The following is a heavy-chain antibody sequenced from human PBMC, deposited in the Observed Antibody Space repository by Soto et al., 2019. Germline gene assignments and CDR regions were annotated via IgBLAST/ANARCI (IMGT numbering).Heavy chain of an antibody. CDR2: ISYDGSNK. CDR1: GFTFSSYA. J-gene: IGHJ4*02. V-gene: IGHV3-30-3*01. CDR3: ARDCESGYDSGGPLGY. Sequence: QVQLVESGGGVVQPGRSLRLSCAASGFTFSSYAMHWVRQAPGKGLEWVAVISYDGSNKYYADSVMGRFTISRDNSKNTLYLQMSSLRPEDTAVYYCARDCESGYDSGGPLGYWGQGTLVTVSS. D-gene: IGHD5-12*01.